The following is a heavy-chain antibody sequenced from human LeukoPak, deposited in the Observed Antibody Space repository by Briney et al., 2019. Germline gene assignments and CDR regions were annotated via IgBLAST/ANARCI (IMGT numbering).Heavy chain of an antibody. CDR1: AFAVRTNA. V-gene: IGHV3-66*02. J-gene: IGHJ5*02. CDR3: AKVVPGLDGNSFDP. D-gene: IGHD2-15*01. Sequence: GFLRLSCAASAFAVRTNAMTWVRQAPGRGLEWLSMIYDGDITDYADSVKGRFSISRDSSKNTLYLQMNSLRTEDTAVYYCAKVVPGLDGNSFDPWGQGTLVTVSS. CDR2: IYDGDIT.